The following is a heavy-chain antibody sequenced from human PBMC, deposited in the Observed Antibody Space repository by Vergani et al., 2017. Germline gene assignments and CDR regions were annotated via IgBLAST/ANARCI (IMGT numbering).Heavy chain of an antibody. CDR1: GYTFTGYY. V-gene: IGHV1-2*02. D-gene: IGHD3-10*01. J-gene: IGHJ6*02. CDR3: ARESSHMVRGILYYYGMDV. CDR2: INPNSGGT. Sequence: QVQLVQSGAEVKKPGASVKVSCKASGYTFTGYYMHWVRQAPGQGLEWMGWINPNSGGTNYAQKFQGRVTMTRDTSISTAYMELSRLRSDDTAVYYCARESSHMVRGILYYYGMDVWGQGTTVTVSS.